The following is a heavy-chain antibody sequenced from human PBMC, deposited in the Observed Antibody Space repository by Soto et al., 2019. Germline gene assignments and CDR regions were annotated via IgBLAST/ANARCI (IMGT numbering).Heavy chain of an antibody. CDR2: LSWNSGFS. CDR3: AKCRGTIVVTDAYDI. CDR1: GFSFDDYT. D-gene: IGHD3-22*01. V-gene: IGHV3-9*01. Sequence: GGSLRLSCGGSGFSFDDYTMHWVRQAPGKGPEWVASLSWNSGFSGYADSVKGRFTISRDNAQSSVHLQMNNLRTEDTALYYCAKCRGTIVVTDAYDIWGQGTMVTVS. J-gene: IGHJ3*02.